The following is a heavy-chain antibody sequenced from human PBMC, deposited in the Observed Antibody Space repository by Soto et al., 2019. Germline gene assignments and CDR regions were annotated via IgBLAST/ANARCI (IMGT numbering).Heavy chain of an antibody. Sequence: QVQLQESGPGLVKPSETLSLTCSVSGGSISNYYWSWIRQPPGKGLQWIGYIYYTGSTNYNPSLKSRITISADMSKNQFSLTLSSVTAADTAVYYCARQSPSLNAFDIWGQGTVVTASS. CDR2: IYYTGST. CDR3: ARQSPSLNAFDI. J-gene: IGHJ3*02. CDR1: GGSISNYY. V-gene: IGHV4-59*08. D-gene: IGHD3-16*02.